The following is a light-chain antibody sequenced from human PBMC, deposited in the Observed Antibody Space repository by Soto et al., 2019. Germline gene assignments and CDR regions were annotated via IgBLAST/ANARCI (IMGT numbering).Light chain of an antibody. J-gene: IGKJ1*01. V-gene: IGKV3-20*01. CDR3: QQYGSSPPT. CDR1: QSVSNNY. Sequence: EIVLTQSPGTLSLSPGERATLSCRASQSVSNNYLAWYHRKPGQAPRLLIYGASSRATSIPGRFSGSGSGTDFTLTITRLEPEDFAVYYCQQYGSSPPTFGQGTKVEIK. CDR2: GAS.